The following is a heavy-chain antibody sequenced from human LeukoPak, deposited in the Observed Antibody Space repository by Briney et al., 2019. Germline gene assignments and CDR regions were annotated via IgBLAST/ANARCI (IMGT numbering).Heavy chain of an antibody. CDR2: IYYSGST. CDR3: ARDSHYYGSGRYGF. J-gene: IGHJ4*02. Sequence: SETLSLTCTVSGGSISSSSYYWGWIRQPPGKGLEWIGSIYYSGSTYYNPSLKSRVTISVDTSKNQFSLKLSSVTAADTAVYYCARDSHYYGSGRYGFWGQGTLVTVSS. V-gene: IGHV4-39*07. D-gene: IGHD3-10*01. CDR1: GGSISSSSYY.